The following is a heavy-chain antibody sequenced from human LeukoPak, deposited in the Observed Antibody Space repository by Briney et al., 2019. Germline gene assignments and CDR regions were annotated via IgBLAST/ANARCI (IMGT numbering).Heavy chain of an antibody. CDR2: IMPLFGTA. D-gene: IGHD4-17*01. CDR3: ARDVHGDYWSGWFDP. Sequence: SVKVSCKTSGGTFNNSAISWVRQAPGQGLEWLGGIMPLFGTAGYAQKFQGRVTITKDESTRTVYLELTSLSSDDTAVYYCARDVHGDYWSGWFDPWGQGTLVSVSS. CDR1: GGTFNNSA. J-gene: IGHJ5*02. V-gene: IGHV1-69*05.